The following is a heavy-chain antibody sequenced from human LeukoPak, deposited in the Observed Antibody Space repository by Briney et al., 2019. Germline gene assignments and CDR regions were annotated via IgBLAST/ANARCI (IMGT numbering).Heavy chain of an antibody. CDR2: ISSSGSTI. CDR1: GFTFSDYY. J-gene: IGHJ6*03. V-gene: IGHV3-11*01. CDR3: ATDRNYYYYYMDV. Sequence: PGGSLRLSCAASGFTFSDYYISWIRQAPGKGLEWVSYISSSGSTIYYADSVKGRFTISRDNAKNSLYLQMNSLRAEDTAVYYCATDRNYYYYYMDVWGKGTTVTVSS. D-gene: IGHD1-14*01.